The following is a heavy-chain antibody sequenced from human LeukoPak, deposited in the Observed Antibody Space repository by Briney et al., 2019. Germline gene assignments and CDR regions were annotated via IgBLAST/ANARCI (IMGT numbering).Heavy chain of an antibody. D-gene: IGHD3-22*01. CDR2: ISWNSGSI. J-gene: IGHJ4*02. CDR3: AKTRSGYYAGGFDY. V-gene: IGHV3-9*01. Sequence: GRSLRLSCAASGFTFDDYAMHWVRQAPGKGLEWVSGISWNSGSIGYADSVKGRFTISRDNAKNSPYLQMNSLRAEDTALYYCAKTRSGYYAGGFDYWGQGTLVTVSS. CDR1: GFTFDDYA.